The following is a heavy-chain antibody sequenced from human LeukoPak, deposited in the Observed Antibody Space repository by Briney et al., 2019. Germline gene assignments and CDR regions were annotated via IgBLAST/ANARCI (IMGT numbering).Heavy chain of an antibody. CDR1: GYTFTTYY. V-gene: IGHV1-46*01. D-gene: IGHD2-2*01. CDR3: ARDGRYCGSTSCRLNWFDP. J-gene: IGHJ5*02. Sequence: ASVKVSCKASGYTFTTYYMHWVRQAPGQGLEWMGIINPSGGSTSYAQKFQGRVTMTRDTSTSTIYMELSSLRSEDTAVYYCARDGRYCGSTSCRLNWFDPWDQGTLVTVSS. CDR2: INPSGGST.